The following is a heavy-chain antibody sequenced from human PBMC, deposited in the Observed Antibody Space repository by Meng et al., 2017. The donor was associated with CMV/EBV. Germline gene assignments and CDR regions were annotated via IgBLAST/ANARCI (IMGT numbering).Heavy chain of an antibody. CDR1: SGTFISYV. CDR2: IVPIFGTA. V-gene: IGHV1-69*05. D-gene: IGHD2-21*01. CDR3: VRIVGDHTFTSLNGGMDV. Sequence: SVLISCKASSGTFISYVISWLRQALGQGLEWMGGIVPIFGTANYAQKFQGRVTITTDESTSTAYMELSSLRSADTAVFYCVRIVGDHTFTSLNGGMDVWGQGTMVTVSS. J-gene: IGHJ6*02.